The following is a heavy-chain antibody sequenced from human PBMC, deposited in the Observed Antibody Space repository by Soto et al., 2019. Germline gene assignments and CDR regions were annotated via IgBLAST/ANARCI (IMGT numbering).Heavy chain of an antibody. CDR3: ARTLIYTSGWYYY. CDR1: GFTFSSYA. CDR2: ITGTGDST. V-gene: IGHV3-23*01. J-gene: IGHJ4*02. D-gene: IGHD6-19*01. Sequence: EVQVLESGGGLVQPGGSLRLSCAASGFTFSSYALSWVRQAPGKGLQWVSVITGTGDSTYYADSVKGRFTISRDNSENTVYLQMNSLRADDTAVYYCARTLIYTSGWYYYWGQGTLVTVSA.